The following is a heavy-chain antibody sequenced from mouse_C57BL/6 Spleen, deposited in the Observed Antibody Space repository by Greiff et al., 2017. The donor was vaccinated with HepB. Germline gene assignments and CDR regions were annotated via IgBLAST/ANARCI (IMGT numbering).Heavy chain of an antibody. Sequence: QVHVKQSGAELVRPGASVTLSCKASGYTFTDYEMHWVKQTPVHGLEWIGAIDPETGGTAYNQKFKGKAILTADKSSSTAYMELRSLTSEDSAVYYCTRLATVVARGYFDVWGTGTTVTVSS. CDR1: GYTFTDYE. D-gene: IGHD1-1*01. CDR2: IDPETGGT. CDR3: TRLATVVARGYFDV. J-gene: IGHJ1*03. V-gene: IGHV1-15*01.